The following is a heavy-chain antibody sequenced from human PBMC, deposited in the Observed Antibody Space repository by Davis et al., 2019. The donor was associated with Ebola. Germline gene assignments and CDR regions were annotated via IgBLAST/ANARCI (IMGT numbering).Heavy chain of an antibody. D-gene: IGHD5-18*01. CDR2: INPSDGNT. CDR3: ARDDTGYSSNLGRFRDRPFDL. Sequence: AASVKVPCKASGYTLTSYYMHWLRLAPAQGLEWMGIINPSDGNTNYAQKFQGRVTMTRDTSTTTVYMELSSLRSEDTAVYYCARDDTGYSSNLGRFRDRPFDLWGQGTMVTVSS. V-gene: IGHV1-46*01. CDR1: GYTLTSYY. J-gene: IGHJ3*01.